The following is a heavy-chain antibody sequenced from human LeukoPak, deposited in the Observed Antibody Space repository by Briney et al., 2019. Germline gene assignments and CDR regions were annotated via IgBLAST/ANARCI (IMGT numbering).Heavy chain of an antibody. CDR2: ISSSGSIK. CDR1: GFTFSSYA. J-gene: IGHJ6*02. CDR3: ARDPWAYGSGSMYYYYGMDV. Sequence: GGSLRLSCAASGFTFSSYAMSWVRQAPGKGLEWVSYISSSGSIKYYAESVKGRFTISRDNAKNSLNLQMNSLRAEDAAVYYCARDPWAYGSGSMYYYYGMDVWGQGTTVTVSS. D-gene: IGHD3-10*01. V-gene: IGHV3-48*04.